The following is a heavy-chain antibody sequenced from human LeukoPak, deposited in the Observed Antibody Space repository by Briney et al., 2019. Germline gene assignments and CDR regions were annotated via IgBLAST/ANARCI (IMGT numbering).Heavy chain of an antibody. Sequence: SETLSLTCNVSGGSITSYYWSWIRQPPGKGLERIGDIYYTGRTDYNSSHKSRVTISVDTSRSQFSLKLSSVTTADTAVYYCAREFALERYGIDYWGQGTLVTVSS. V-gene: IGHV4-59*01. J-gene: IGHJ4*02. CDR1: GGSITSYY. CDR2: IYYTGRT. D-gene: IGHD1-1*01. CDR3: AREFALERYGIDY.